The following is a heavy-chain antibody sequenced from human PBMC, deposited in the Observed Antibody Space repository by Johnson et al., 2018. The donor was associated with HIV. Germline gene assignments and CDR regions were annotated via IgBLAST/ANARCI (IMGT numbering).Heavy chain of an antibody. D-gene: IGHD2-15*01. CDR1: GFTVSSYD. V-gene: IGHV3-13*01. Sequence: VQLVESGGGLIQSGGSLRLSCAASGFTVSSYDMHWVRQATGKGLEWVSAIGTAGDTYYPGSVKGRFTISRENAKNSLFLQMNSLRAEDTALYSCARVGVDDAFDFWGQGTMVTVSS. CDR2: IGTAGDT. CDR3: ARVGVDDAFDF. J-gene: IGHJ3*01.